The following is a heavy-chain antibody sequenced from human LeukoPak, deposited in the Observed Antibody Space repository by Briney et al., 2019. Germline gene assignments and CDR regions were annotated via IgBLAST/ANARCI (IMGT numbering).Heavy chain of an antibody. Sequence: PGGSLRLSCAASGFSFRDFRMTWVRQAPGKGLEWVANINKGGSVKYYVDSVKGRSTISRDDAESSVYVQTNSLRDEDTAVYYCARFGYSGWNLEYWGQGTLVTVSS. CDR2: INKGGSVK. V-gene: IGHV3-7*01. J-gene: IGHJ4*02. D-gene: IGHD5-12*01. CDR3: ARFGYSGWNLEY. CDR1: GFSFRDFR.